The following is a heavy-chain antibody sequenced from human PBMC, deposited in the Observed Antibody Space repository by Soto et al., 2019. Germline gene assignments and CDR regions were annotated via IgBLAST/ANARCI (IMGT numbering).Heavy chain of an antibody. CDR1: GDSISSADYY. CDR2: IFYSGTT. J-gene: IGHJ6*02. V-gene: IGHV4-30-4*01. Sequence: ASETLSLTCTVSGDSISSADYYWSWIRQTPGKGLEWIGHIFYSGTTYYNPSLKSRLTVSVDTSKNHFSLRLTSVTAADTAVYYCARDLWVEPELYYYGMDVWGQGTTVTVSS. CDR3: ARDLWVEPELYYYGMDV. D-gene: IGHD1-1*01.